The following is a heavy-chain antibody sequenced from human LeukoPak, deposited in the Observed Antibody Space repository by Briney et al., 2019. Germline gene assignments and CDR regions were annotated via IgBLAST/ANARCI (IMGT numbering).Heavy chain of an antibody. D-gene: IGHD6-13*01. CDR1: GGSISSGSYY. CDR3: ARVVAAAAAYYYYYYMDV. Sequence: PSQTLSLTCTVSGGSISSGSYYWSWIRQPPGKGLEWIGYIYYSGSTNYNPSLKSRVTISVDTSKNQFSLKLSSVTAADTAVYYCARVVAAAAAYYYYYYMDVWGKGTTVTISS. J-gene: IGHJ6*03. CDR2: IYYSGST. V-gene: IGHV4-61*01.